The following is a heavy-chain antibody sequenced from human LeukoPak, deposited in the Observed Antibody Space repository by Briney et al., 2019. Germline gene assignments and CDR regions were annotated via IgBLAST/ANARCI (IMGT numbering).Heavy chain of an antibody. D-gene: IGHD3-10*01. CDR2: ISNDGNKK. Sequence: GGSLRLSCAASGFTFTSYGMHWVRQAPGKGLEWVAAISNDGNKKYYPDSVKGRFTISRDNSKTTLYLQMNSLRVEDTAVYYCTKDYYYGSGSYTDYWGQGTLVTVSS. V-gene: IGHV3-30*18. CDR1: GFTFTSYG. CDR3: TKDYYYGSGSYTDY. J-gene: IGHJ4*02.